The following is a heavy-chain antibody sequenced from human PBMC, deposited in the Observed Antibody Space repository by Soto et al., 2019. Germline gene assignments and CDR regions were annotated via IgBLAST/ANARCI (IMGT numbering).Heavy chain of an antibody. CDR2: IIPIFGIA. V-gene: IGHV1-69*08. CDR1: GGTFSRYS. J-gene: IGHJ6*02. CDR3: AREDRDRETGLVPAAIDGMDV. Sequence: QVQLVQSGAEVKKPGSSVKVSCKASGGTFSRYSITWVRQAPGHGLEWIGRIIPIFGIASYAQKFQGTVTSTAIESTSTANMELSSLRSDDTAVYSCAREDRDRETGLVPAAIDGMDVWGQGTTVTVSS. D-gene: IGHD2-2*01.